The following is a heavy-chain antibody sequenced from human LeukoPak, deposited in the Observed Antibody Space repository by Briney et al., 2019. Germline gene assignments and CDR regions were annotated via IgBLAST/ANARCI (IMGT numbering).Heavy chain of an antibody. CDR1: GGSISSGGYY. J-gene: IGHJ3*02. D-gene: IGHD3-3*01. Sequence: SQTLSLTCTVSGGSISSGGYYWSWIRQHPGKGLEWIGYIYYSGSTYYNPSLKSRVTISVDTSKNQFSLKLSSVTAADTAVYYCARKTLRFLEWLLVDDAFDTWGQGTMVTVSS. CDR2: IYYSGST. CDR3: ARKTLRFLEWLLVDDAFDT. V-gene: IGHV4-31*03.